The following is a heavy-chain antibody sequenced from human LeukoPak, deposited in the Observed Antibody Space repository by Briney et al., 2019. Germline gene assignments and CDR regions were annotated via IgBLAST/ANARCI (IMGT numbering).Heavy chain of an antibody. CDR2: IKEDGSEI. V-gene: IGHV3-7*01. CDR1: GFSFSTYW. Sequence: PGGSLRLSCAASGFSFSTYWMSWVRQAPGKGLEWVANIKEDGSEIYYVDSLRGRFTISRDNVKNSLYLQINSLRAEDTAVYYCGRDSFETDIDYWGQGTLVTVSS. D-gene: IGHD1-14*01. CDR3: GRDSFETDIDY. J-gene: IGHJ4*02.